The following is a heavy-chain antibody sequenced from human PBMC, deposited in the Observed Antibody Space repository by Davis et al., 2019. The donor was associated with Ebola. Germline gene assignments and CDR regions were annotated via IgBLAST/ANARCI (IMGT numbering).Heavy chain of an antibody. V-gene: IGHV3-74*01. J-gene: IGHJ6*02. CDR2: INSAGSST. CDR1: GFTFSSYW. CDR3: ARNFRGNPYYYYYGMDV. Sequence: GESLKISCAASGFTFSSYWMHWVRQAPGKGLVWVSRINSAGSSTSYADSVKGRFTISRDNARNTLYLQMNSLRAEDTAVYYCARNFRGNPYYYYYGMDVWGQGTTVTVSS. D-gene: IGHD3-16*01.